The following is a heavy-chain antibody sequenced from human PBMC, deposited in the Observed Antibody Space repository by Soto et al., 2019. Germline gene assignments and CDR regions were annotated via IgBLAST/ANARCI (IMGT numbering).Heavy chain of an antibody. CDR3: ARELYSSSRGFDY. V-gene: IGHV4-59*01. D-gene: IGHD6-13*01. CDR2: IYYSGST. CDR1: GGSISSYY. Sequence: SETLSLTCTVSGGSISSYYWSWIRQPPGKGLEWIGYIYYSGSTNYNPSLKSRVTISVDTSKNQFSLKLSSVTAADTAVYYCARELYSSSRGFDYWGQRTLVTVSS. J-gene: IGHJ4*02.